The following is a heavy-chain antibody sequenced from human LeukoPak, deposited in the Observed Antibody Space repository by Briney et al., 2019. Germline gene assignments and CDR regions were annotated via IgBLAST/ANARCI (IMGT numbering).Heavy chain of an antibody. Sequence: GGSLRLSCAASGFTFSSYAMSWVRQAPGKGLEWVSAISGSGGSTYYADSVKGRFTISRDNSKNTLYLQMNSLRAEDTAVYYCARRGLTNEDTYCNSTGCYIASGDWFDPWGQGTLVTVSS. CDR1: GFTFSSYA. V-gene: IGHV3-23*01. CDR2: ISGSGGST. D-gene: IGHD2-2*02. J-gene: IGHJ5*02. CDR3: ARRGLTNEDTYCNSTGCYIASGDWFDP.